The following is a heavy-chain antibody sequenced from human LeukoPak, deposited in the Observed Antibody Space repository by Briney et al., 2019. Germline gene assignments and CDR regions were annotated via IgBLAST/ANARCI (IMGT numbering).Heavy chain of an antibody. CDR1: GYSISSGYH. CDR2: IYHSGST. Sequence: SETLSLTCAVSGYSISSGYHWGWIRQPPGKGLEWIGSIYHSGSTYYHPSLKSRVTISVDTSKNQFSLKLSSVTAADTAVYYCARRGTIGTIDYWGQGTLVTVSS. D-gene: IGHD1-14*01. J-gene: IGHJ4*02. V-gene: IGHV4-38-2*01. CDR3: ARRGTIGTIDY.